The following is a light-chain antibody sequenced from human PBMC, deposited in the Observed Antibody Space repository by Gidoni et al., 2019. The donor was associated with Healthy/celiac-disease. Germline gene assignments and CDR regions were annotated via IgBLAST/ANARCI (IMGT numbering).Light chain of an antibody. CDR1: QGISSW. Sequence: DLQMTQSPSSVSASVGDRVTITCRASQGISSWLALYQQKPGKAPKLLIYAASSLQSGVPSRFSGSGSGTDFTLTISSLQPEDFATYYCQQANSFPQLTFGGGTKVEIK. V-gene: IGKV1-12*01. J-gene: IGKJ4*01. CDR2: AAS. CDR3: QQANSFPQLT.